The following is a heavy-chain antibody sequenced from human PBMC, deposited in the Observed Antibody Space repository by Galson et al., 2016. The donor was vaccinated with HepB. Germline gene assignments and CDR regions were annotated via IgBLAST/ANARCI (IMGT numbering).Heavy chain of an antibody. CDR3: GRVDRYCSSFGCYEDS. V-gene: IGHV1-18*04. J-gene: IGHJ4*02. CDR1: GYTFSNYG. D-gene: IGHD2-2*01. CDR2: ISAYNSNA. Sequence: SVKVSCKAFGYTFSNYGVSWIRQAPGRGLEWVGWISAYNSNANYAHNLRDRVALATDTSTSTAYLELRSLRSGDTAIYYCGRVDRYCSSFGCYEDSWGQGTLVTVSS.